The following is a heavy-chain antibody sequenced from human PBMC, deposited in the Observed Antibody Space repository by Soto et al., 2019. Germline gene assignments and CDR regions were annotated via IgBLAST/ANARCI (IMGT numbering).Heavy chain of an antibody. CDR3: ARDAHSGYSSSWYPRGFDP. V-gene: IGHV4-59*01. J-gene: IGHJ5*02. CDR1: CGSISSYY. Sequence: PSETLSLTCTVSCGSISSYYWSWIRQPPGKGLEWIGYIYYSGSTNYNPSLKSRVTISVDTSKNQFSLKLSSVTAADTAVYYCARDAHSGYSSSWYPRGFDPWGQGTLVTVSS. CDR2: IYYSGST. D-gene: IGHD6-13*01.